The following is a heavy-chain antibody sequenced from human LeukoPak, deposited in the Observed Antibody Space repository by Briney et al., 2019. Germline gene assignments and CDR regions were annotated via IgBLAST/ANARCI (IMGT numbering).Heavy chain of an antibody. CDR1: GYTFTTYD. CDR3: ARHTAVLPGDY. Sequence: ASVKVSCKASGYTFTTYDINWVRQATGQGLEWMGCMNPNSGNAGYAQKFQGRVTMTRDISINTAYMELSGLRYEDTAVYYCARHTAVLPGDYWGQGTLVTVSS. CDR2: MNPNSGNA. D-gene: IGHD5-18*01. V-gene: IGHV1-8*01. J-gene: IGHJ4*02.